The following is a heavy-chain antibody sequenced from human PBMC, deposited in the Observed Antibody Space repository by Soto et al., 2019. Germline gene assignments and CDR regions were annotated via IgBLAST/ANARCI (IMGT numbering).Heavy chain of an antibody. Sequence: QLQLQESGPGLVKPSETLSLTCTVSGGSISSSSYYWGWIRQPPGKGLEWIGSIYYSGSTYYNPSLKSRVTISVDTSKNQFSLKLSSVTAADTAVYYCARHQYVGEYCSSTSCLSWFDPWGQGTLVTVSS. CDR2: IYYSGST. CDR3: ARHQYVGEYCSSTSCLSWFDP. CDR1: GGSISSSSYY. J-gene: IGHJ5*02. D-gene: IGHD2-2*01. V-gene: IGHV4-39*01.